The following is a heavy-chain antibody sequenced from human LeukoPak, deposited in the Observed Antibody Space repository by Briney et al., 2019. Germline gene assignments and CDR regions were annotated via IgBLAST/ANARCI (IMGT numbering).Heavy chain of an antibody. D-gene: IGHD2-2*01. Sequence: EASVKVSCKASGGTFSSYAISWVRQAPGQGLEWMGGIIPIFGTANYAQKFQGRVTITADESTSTAYMELSSLRSEDTAVYYCAGGRCSSTSCPGDNWFDPWGQGPLVTVSS. CDR3: AGGRCSSTSCPGDNWFDP. CDR1: GGTFSSYA. V-gene: IGHV1-69*01. J-gene: IGHJ5*02. CDR2: IIPIFGTA.